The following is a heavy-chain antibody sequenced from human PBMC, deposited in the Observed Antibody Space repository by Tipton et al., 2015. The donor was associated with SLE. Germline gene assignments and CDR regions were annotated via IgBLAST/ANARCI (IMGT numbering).Heavy chain of an antibody. D-gene: IGHD6-6*01. V-gene: IGHV4-59*08. J-gene: IGHJ6*02. Sequence: TLSLTCTVSGASISSHYWNWIRQSPGKGLEWIGNIYYSGSTNFNPSLKSRVTISIDTSKNQFSLTLSSVTAADTAVYYCARHHQSSSSHYYYGMDVWGQGTTVTVS. CDR3: ARHHQSSSSHYYYGMDV. CDR1: GASISSHY. CDR2: IYYSGST.